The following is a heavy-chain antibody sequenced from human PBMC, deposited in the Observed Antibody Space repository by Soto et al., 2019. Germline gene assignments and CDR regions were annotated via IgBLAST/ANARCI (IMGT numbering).Heavy chain of an antibody. J-gene: IGHJ4*02. CDR1: GFTFSSYA. D-gene: IGHD2-15*01. CDR2: ISGSGGRT. Sequence: PGGSLRLSCAASGFTFSSYAMSWVRQAPGKGLKLVSGISGSGGRTYYADSVKGRFTISRDNSKNTLYLQMNSLRVEDTAVYYCAKAKKQDIVVVVAAPGFDYWGQGTLVTVSS. V-gene: IGHV3-23*01. CDR3: AKAKKQDIVVVVAAPGFDY.